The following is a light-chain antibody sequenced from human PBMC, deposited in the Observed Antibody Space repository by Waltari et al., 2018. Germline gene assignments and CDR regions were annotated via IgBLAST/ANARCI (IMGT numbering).Light chain of an antibody. J-gene: IGLJ3*02. V-gene: IGLV3-21*02. Sequence: SYVLTQPPSVSVAPGQTARITCGGNNIGSKSVDWYQQKPGQAPVLVVYDDSDRPSGIPEGFSGSNSGNTATLTISRVEAGDEADYYCQVWDSSSDHPGVFGGGTKLTVL. CDR2: DDS. CDR1: NIGSKS. CDR3: QVWDSSSDHPGV.